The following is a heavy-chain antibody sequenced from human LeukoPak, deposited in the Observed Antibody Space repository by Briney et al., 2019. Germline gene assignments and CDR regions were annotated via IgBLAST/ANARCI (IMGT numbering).Heavy chain of an antibody. V-gene: IGHV3-23*01. D-gene: IGHD3-22*01. CDR1: GFTFSSYA. Sequence: GGSLRLSCAASGFTFSSYAMSWVRQAPGKGLEWVSAISASGGSTYYADSVKGRFTISRDNSKNTLYLQMNSLRAEDTAVYYCAKGTLGITMSKWGQGTLVTVSS. CDR2: ISASGGST. J-gene: IGHJ4*02. CDR3: AKGTLGITMSK.